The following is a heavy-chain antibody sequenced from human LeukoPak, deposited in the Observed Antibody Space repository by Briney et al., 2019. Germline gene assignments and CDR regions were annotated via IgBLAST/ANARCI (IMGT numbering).Heavy chain of an antibody. CDR2: ISYDGSNK. CDR3: ARSAQAAAGRKNWFDP. Sequence: GGSLRLSCAASGFTFSSYEMNWVRQAPGKGLEWVAVISYDGSNKYYADSVKGRFTISKDNSKNTLYLQMNSLRAEDTAVYYCARSAQAAAGRKNWFDPWGQGTLVTVSS. D-gene: IGHD6-13*01. J-gene: IGHJ5*02. CDR1: GFTFSSYE. V-gene: IGHV3-30-3*01.